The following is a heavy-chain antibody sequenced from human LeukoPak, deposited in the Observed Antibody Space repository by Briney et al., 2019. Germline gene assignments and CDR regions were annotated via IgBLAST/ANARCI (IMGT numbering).Heavy chain of an antibody. CDR3: AKGKGYLDAFDI. Sequence: GGSLRLSCAASGFTFSDSAMSWVRRAPGKGLEWLSAISGAGVGTHYANSVKGRFTISRDNSKNTLYLQMDSLTAEDMAIYYCAKGKGYLDAFDIWGQGTMVTVSS. CDR2: ISGAGVGT. J-gene: IGHJ3*02. V-gene: IGHV3-23*01. CDR1: GFTFSDSA. D-gene: IGHD3-16*02.